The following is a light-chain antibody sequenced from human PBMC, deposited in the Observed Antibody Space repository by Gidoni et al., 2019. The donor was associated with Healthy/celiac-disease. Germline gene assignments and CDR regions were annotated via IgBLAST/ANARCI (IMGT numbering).Light chain of an antibody. V-gene: IGKV1-39*01. CDR2: AAS. J-gene: IGKJ2*01. CDR1: QSSSSY. Sequence: DIQMIQPPSSLSASAGDRVTITCRASQSSSSYLFCYQQKPGKAPKLLIYAASSLQSGVPSRISGSGSGTDFTLTISSRQPEDFATYYCRQSYSTLPYTFGQGTKLEIK. CDR3: RQSYSTLPYT.